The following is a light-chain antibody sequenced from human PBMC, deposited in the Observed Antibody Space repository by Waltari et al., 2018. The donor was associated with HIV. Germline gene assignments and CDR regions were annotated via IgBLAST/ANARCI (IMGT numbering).Light chain of an antibody. J-gene: IGLJ1*01. V-gene: IGLV1-44*01. CDR3: AAWDDGLIGYV. Sequence: QSVLTHPPSASGTPGPRVTIPCSGSTPDLGRNTVTWYQQPPGTAPKLLIYNTNQRPSGVPDRFSGSQSGTSASLAISGLQSEDEADYYCAAWDDGLIGYVLGTGTKVTVL. CDR2: NTN. CDR1: TPDLGRNT.